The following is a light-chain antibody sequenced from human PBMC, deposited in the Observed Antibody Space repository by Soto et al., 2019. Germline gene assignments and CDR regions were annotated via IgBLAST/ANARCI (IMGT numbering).Light chain of an antibody. V-gene: IGLV2-14*01. Sequence: QSALTQPASVSGSPGQSITISCTGTSSDVDGYNYVSWYQQHPGKAPKLMIYDVSNRPSGVSNRFSGSKSGNTASLTISGLQAEDEADYYCSSYTSSSPLYVFGTGTKVTVL. J-gene: IGLJ1*01. CDR1: SSDVDGYNY. CDR2: DVS. CDR3: SSYTSSSPLYV.